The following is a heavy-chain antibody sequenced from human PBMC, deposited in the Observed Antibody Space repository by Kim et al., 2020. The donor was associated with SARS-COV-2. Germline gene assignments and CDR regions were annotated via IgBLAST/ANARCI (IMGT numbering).Heavy chain of an antibody. CDR2: IGNSGGTT. D-gene: IGHD3-10*01. Sequence: GGSLRLSCAASGFTFDDYAMTWVRQTPGKGLEWVATIGNSGGTTFYPDSVKGRFIISRDDSKNMLYLQMSGLRADDTAVYYCAKDGYYRSGTYRAHDYWGQGTLVTVSS. V-gene: IGHV3-23*01. J-gene: IGHJ4*02. CDR3: AKDGYYRSGTYRAHDY. CDR1: GFTFDDYA.